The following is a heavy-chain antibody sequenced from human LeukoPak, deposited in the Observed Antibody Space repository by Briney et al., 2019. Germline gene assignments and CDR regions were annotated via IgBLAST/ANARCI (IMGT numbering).Heavy chain of an antibody. V-gene: IGHV1-18*01. Sequence: GASVKVSCKASGYTFTSYGISWVRQAPGQGLEWMGWISAYNGNTNYAQKLQGRVTMTTDTSTSTVYMELSSLRSEDTAVYYCARDGLVRYSYGIDAFDIWGQGTMVTVSS. CDR1: GYTFTSYG. CDR2: ISAYNGNT. CDR3: ARDGLVRYSYGIDAFDI. J-gene: IGHJ3*02. D-gene: IGHD5-18*01.